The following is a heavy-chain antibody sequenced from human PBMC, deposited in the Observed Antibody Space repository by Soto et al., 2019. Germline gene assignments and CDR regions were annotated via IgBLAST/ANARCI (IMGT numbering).Heavy chain of an antibody. V-gene: IGHV4-39*01. Sequence: QLQLQESGPGLVKPSETLSLTCTVSGGSISSSSYYWGWIRRPPGKGLEWIGSIYYSGSTYYNPSLKSRVTISVDTSKNQFSLKLSSVTAADTAVYYCARAVIEYQLLWGLKGSDYYYYMDVWGKGTTVTVSS. CDR3: ARAVIEYQLLWGLKGSDYYYYMDV. CDR1: GGSISSSSYY. J-gene: IGHJ6*03. D-gene: IGHD2-2*01. CDR2: IYYSGST.